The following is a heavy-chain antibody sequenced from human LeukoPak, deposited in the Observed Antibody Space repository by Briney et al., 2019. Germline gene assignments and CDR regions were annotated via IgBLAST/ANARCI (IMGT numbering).Heavy chain of an antibody. Sequence: SETLSLTCTVSGGSISSYYWSWIRQPPGKGLEWIAYIYYSGSTNYNPSLKSRLTISVDTSNNHFSLKLTSVTAADTAVYFCARGHRDMDYWGQGTLVTASS. V-gene: IGHV4-59*01. J-gene: IGHJ4*02. CDR3: ARGHRDMDY. D-gene: IGHD3-10*01. CDR1: GGSISSYY. CDR2: IYYSGST.